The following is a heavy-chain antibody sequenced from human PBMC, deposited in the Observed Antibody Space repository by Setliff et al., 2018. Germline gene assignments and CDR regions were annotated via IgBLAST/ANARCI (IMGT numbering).Heavy chain of an antibody. J-gene: IGHJ6*04. D-gene: IGHD3-9*01. CDR3: ARVSGFRYVGV. CDR2: IYTSWST. V-gene: IGHV4-61*09. Sequence: SETLSLTCTVSDDSISSRTYYWSWIRQPAGKGLEWIGHIYTSWSTVYNPSLQSRVTTSVDTSKNQFSLSLSSGTAADTAVYYCARVSGFRYVGVWGKGTTVTVSS. CDR1: DDSISSRTYY.